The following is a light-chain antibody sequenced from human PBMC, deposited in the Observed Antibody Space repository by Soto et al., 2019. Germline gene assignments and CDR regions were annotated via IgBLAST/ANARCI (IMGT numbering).Light chain of an antibody. CDR2: AAS. CDR3: QHANIVT. J-gene: IGKJ3*01. V-gene: IGKV1-12*01. Sequence: DIQMTQSPSSVSASVRDRVTITCRANQDISTYLAWYQQIPGKAPKLLISAASSLQRGVPSRFSGSGSGTDFTLTISSQQPEDCATYSCQHANIVTVGPGTKVDIK. CDR1: QDISTY.